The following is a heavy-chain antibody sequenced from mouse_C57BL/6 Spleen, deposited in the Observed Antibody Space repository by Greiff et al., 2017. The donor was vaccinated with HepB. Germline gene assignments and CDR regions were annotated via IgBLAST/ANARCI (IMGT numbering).Heavy chain of an antibody. CDR1: GYTFTSYG. J-gene: IGHJ2*01. CDR2: IYPRSGNT. D-gene: IGHD1-2*01. V-gene: IGHV1-81*01. Sequence: VMLVESGAELARPGASVKLSCKASGYTFTSYGISWVKQRTGQGLEWIGEIYPRSGNTYYNEKFKGKATLTADKSSSTAYMELRSLTSEDSAVYFCARRITTAYYFDYWGQGTTLTVSS. CDR3: ARRITTAYYFDY.